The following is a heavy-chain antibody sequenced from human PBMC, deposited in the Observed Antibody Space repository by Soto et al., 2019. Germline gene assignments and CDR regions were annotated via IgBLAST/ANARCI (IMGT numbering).Heavy chain of an antibody. V-gene: IGHV4-61*01. CDR1: GGSVSSGSYY. CDR2: IYYSGST. Sequence: SETLSLTCTVSGGSVSSGSYYWSWIRQPPGKGLEWIGYIYYSGSTNYNPSLKSRVTISVDTSKNQFSLKLSSVTAADTAVYYCARIRITIFGVVNNWFDPWGQGTLVTVSS. J-gene: IGHJ5*02. D-gene: IGHD3-3*01. CDR3: ARIRITIFGVVNNWFDP.